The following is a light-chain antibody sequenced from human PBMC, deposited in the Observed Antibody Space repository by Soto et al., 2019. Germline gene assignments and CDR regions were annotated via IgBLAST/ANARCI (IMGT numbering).Light chain of an antibody. CDR1: QDISNY. Sequence: DIQMTQSPSSLSASVGDRVTITCQASQDISNYLNWYQQKPGKAPKLLIYDASNLETGVPSRFSGSGSGTDFTFTISSLQTEDIATYYGQQYDNLPITFGQGTRLEIK. CDR2: DAS. J-gene: IGKJ5*01. V-gene: IGKV1-33*01. CDR3: QQYDNLPIT.